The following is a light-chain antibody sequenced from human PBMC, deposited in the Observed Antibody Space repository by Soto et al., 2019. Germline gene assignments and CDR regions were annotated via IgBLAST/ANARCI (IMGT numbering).Light chain of an antibody. CDR3: QQYYSTPIT. J-gene: IGKJ5*01. CDR1: QGVLYSSNNKNY. Sequence: DIVMTQSPDSLAVSLGVRATINCKPSQGVLYSSNNKNYLAWYQQKPGQPPKLLIYWASTRESGVPDRFSGSGSGTDFTLTISSLQAEDVAVYYCQQYYSTPITFGQGTRLEIK. CDR2: WAS. V-gene: IGKV4-1*01.